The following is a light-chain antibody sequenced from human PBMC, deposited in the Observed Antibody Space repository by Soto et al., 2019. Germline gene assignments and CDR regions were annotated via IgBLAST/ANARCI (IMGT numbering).Light chain of an antibody. CDR1: SSDVGGYNY. J-gene: IGLJ1*01. CDR3: SSYTTSSTYV. V-gene: IGLV2-14*01. CDR2: DVS. Sequence: QSALTQPASVSGSPGQSIAISCTGTSSDVGGYNYVSWYQQHPGKAPKLILCDVSNRPSGVSDRFSGSKSGNTASLTISGLQTEDDADYYCSSYTTSSTYVFGTGTKSPS.